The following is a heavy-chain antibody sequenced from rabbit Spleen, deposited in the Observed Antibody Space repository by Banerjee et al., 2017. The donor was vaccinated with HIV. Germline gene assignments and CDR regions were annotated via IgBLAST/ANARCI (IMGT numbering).Heavy chain of an antibody. CDR3: ARGAGASGWGYDL. V-gene: IGHV1S45*01. Sequence: QEQLVESGGGLVKPGASLTLTCEASGFPFSEKAVMCWVRQAPGKGLTWIACINVVTGKAVYASWAKGRFTFSRTSSTTVTLQMTSLTAADTATYFCARGAGASGWGYDLWGPGTLVTVS. D-gene: IGHD4-1*01. J-gene: IGHJ4*01. CDR2: INVVTGKA. CDR1: GFPFSEKAV.